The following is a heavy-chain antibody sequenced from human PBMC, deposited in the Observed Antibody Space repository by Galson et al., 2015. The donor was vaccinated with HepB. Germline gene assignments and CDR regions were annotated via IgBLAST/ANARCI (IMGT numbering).Heavy chain of an antibody. Sequence: SLRLSCAASGFTFSSYGMHWVRQAPGKGLEWVAFIRYDGSNKYYADSVKGRFTISRDNSKNTLYLQMNSLRAEDTAVYYCAKGTQSGYYYDSSGPPDPWGQGTLVTVSS. CDR1: GFTFSSYG. CDR3: AKGTQSGYYYDSSGPPDP. V-gene: IGHV3-30*02. CDR2: IRYDGSNK. D-gene: IGHD3-22*01. J-gene: IGHJ5*02.